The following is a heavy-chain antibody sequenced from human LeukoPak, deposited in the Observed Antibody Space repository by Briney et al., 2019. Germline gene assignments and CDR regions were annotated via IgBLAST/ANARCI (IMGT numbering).Heavy chain of an antibody. V-gene: IGHV3-48*03. CDR2: ISSGGSTI. CDR3: ARDATAMGGVRFDY. CDR1: GFAFGGYE. J-gene: IGHJ4*02. D-gene: IGHD5-18*01. Sequence: GGSLRLSCAASGFAFGGYEMNWVRQAPGKGLEWVSYISSGGSTIHYADSVKGRFTISRDNAKNSLYLQMNSLRAEDTALYYCARDATAMGGVRFDYWGQGTLVTVSS.